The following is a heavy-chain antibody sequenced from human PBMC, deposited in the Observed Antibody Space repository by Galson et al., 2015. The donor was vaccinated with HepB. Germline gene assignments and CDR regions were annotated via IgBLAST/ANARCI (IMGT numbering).Heavy chain of an antibody. CDR2: ISSNGGST. CDR3: ARVLVGPIWFGEAPNYGAFDI. J-gene: IGHJ3*02. Sequence: SLRLSCAASGFTFSSYAMHWVRQAPGKGLEYVSAISSNGGSTYYANSVKGRFTISRDNSKNTLYLQMGSLRAEDMAVYYCARVLVGPIWFGEAPNYGAFDIWGQGTMATVSS. D-gene: IGHD3-10*01. CDR1: GFTFSSYA. V-gene: IGHV3-64*01.